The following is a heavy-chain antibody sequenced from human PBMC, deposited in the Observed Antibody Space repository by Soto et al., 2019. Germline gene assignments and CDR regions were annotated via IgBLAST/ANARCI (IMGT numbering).Heavy chain of an antibody. D-gene: IGHD3-9*01. CDR3: AYSANHRYFFDS. Sequence: QVLLKQSGAEVKKPGSSVKVSCQVSGGTFRSYAISWVRQAPGQGLEWMAGIIAIFGTPNYAQTFQDRLALTADASASTVYMQLHYLTAADTALYCCAYSANHRYFFDSWGQGTRITVSS. V-gene: IGHV1-69*12. J-gene: IGHJ4*02. CDR1: GGTFRSYA. CDR2: IIAIFGTP.